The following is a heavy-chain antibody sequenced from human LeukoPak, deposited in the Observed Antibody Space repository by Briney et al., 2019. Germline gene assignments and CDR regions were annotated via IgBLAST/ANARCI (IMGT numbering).Heavy chain of an antibody. V-gene: IGHV4-39*02. J-gene: IGHJ4*02. D-gene: IGHD3-10*01. Sequence: PSETLSLTCTVSGGSISSSSYYWGWIRQPPGKGLEWIGSIYYSGSTYYNPSLKSRVTISVDTSKNQFSLKLSSVTAADTAVYYCAREYGSGRVDYWGQGTLVTVSS. CDR1: GGSISSSSYY. CDR2: IYYSGST. CDR3: AREYGSGRVDY.